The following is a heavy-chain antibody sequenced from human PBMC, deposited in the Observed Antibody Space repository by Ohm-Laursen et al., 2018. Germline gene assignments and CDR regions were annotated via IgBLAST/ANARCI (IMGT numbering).Heavy chain of an antibody. CDR3: AKRIGGCGTFDY. Sequence: SETLSLTCTVSGGSISSGGYYWSWIRQHPGKGLEWIGYIYYSGSTYYNPSLKSRVTISVDTSKNQFSLKLSSVTAADTAVYYCAKRIGGCGTFDYWGQGTLVTVSS. CDR1: GGSISSGGYY. CDR2: IYYSGST. J-gene: IGHJ4*02. V-gene: IGHV4-31*02. D-gene: IGHD3-16*01.